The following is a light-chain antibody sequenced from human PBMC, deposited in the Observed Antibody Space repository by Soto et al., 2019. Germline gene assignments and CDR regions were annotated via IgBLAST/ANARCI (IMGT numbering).Light chain of an antibody. CDR1: SSDVGGYNY. J-gene: IGLJ3*02. CDR3: SSYAARTNVV. V-gene: IGLV2-8*01. Sequence: QSVLTQPPSASGSPGQSVTISCTGTSSDVGGYNYVSWYQQHPGKAPKLMIYEVSKRPSGVPDRFSGSKSGNTASLTVSGLQAEDEADYYCSSYAARTNVVFGGGTKLTVL. CDR2: EVS.